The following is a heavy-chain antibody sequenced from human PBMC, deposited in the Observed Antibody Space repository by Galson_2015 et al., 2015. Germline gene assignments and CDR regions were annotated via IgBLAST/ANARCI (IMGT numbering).Heavy chain of an antibody. J-gene: IGHJ6*02. Sequence: SLRLSCAASGFTFSSYVMHWVRQAPGKGLEWVAVIWYDGSNKYYADSVKGRFTISRDNSKNTLYLQMNSLRAEDTAVYYCARELASGSYRYYYYYYGMDVWGQGTTVTVSS. CDR3: ARELASGSYRYYYYYYGMDV. V-gene: IGHV3-33*01. CDR1: GFTFSSYV. CDR2: IWYDGSNK. D-gene: IGHD1-26*01.